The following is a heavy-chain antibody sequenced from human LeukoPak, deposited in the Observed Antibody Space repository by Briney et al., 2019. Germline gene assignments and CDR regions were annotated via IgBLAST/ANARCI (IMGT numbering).Heavy chain of an antibody. J-gene: IGHJ6*04. Sequence: ASVKVSCKASGYTFTSYGISWVRQAPGQGLEWMGWIGVYNGNTNYAQKPQGRVTMTTDTSTSTAYMELRSLRSDDTAVYCCARDFMLGDGGYVYYGMDVWGKGTTVTVSS. D-gene: IGHD5-12*01. CDR2: IGVYNGNT. CDR3: ARDFMLGDGGYVYYGMDV. V-gene: IGHV1-18*04. CDR1: GYTFTSYG.